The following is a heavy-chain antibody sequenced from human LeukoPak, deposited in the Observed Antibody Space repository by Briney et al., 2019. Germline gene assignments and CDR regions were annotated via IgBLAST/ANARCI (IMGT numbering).Heavy chain of an antibody. Sequence: GASVKVSCKASGYTFTSYGISGVRQAPGQGLEWMGWISAYNGNTNYAQKLQGRVTMTTDTSTSTAYMELRSLRSDDTAVYYCARELVYCSSTSCYGYYFDYWGQGTLVTVSS. CDR1: GYTFTSYG. D-gene: IGHD2-2*01. V-gene: IGHV1-18*01. CDR3: ARELVYCSSTSCYGYYFDY. J-gene: IGHJ4*02. CDR2: ISAYNGNT.